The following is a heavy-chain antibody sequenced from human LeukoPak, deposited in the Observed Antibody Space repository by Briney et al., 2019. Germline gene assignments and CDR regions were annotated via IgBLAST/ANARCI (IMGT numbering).Heavy chain of an antibody. J-gene: IGHJ4*02. CDR3: ARPMSSGRLSGCDY. Sequence: GESLKISCQGSGYSFTNYWIGWVRQMPGKGLEWIGIIYPGDTDTRYSPSFQGQVTISADKSISTAYLQWNSLKASDTAMYYCARPMSSGRLSGCDYWGQGTLVTVSS. V-gene: IGHV5-51*01. D-gene: IGHD3-10*01. CDR1: GYSFTNYW. CDR2: IYPGDTDT.